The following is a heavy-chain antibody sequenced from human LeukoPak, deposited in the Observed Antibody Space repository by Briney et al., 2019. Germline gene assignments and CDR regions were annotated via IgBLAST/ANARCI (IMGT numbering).Heavy chain of an antibody. D-gene: IGHD6-13*01. CDR1: GYTFTGYY. J-gene: IGHJ5*02. CDR3: ARVYSRRGSSPNWFDP. CDR2: INPNSGGT. V-gene: IGHV1-2*02. Sequence: ASVKVSCKASGYTFTGYYMHWVRQAPGQGLEWMGWINPNSGGTNYAQKFQGRVTMTRDTSISTAYMELSRLRSGDTAVYYCARVYSRRGSSPNWFDPWGQGTLVTVSS.